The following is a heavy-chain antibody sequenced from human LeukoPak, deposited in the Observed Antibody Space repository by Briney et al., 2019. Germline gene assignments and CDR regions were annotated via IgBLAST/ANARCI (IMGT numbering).Heavy chain of an antibody. CDR3: ARTYDFGRGPPGDAFDN. CDR2: IDARTGIT. D-gene: IGHD3-3*01. V-gene: IGHV3-48*01. CDR1: GFTFTIFG. J-gene: IGHJ3*02. Sequence: GGSLRLSCAASGFTFTIFGLNWVRQAPGKGPEWVSYIDARTGITYYADSVQGRFTISRDDARESVFLQMDGLRVDDPAVYYCARTYDFGRGPPGDAFDNWGPGTWVIVSA.